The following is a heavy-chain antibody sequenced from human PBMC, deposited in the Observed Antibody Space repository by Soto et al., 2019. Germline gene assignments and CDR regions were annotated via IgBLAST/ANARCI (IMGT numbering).Heavy chain of an antibody. CDR3: ARVPSSSYHYFDY. V-gene: IGHV3-66*01. CDR2: IYSAGSA. CDR1: GFIFSSDW. J-gene: IGHJ4*02. Sequence: GGSLILSCAASGFIFSSDWMHWVRQAPGKGLEWVSVIYSAGSADFADSVKGRFTISRDNSKNTLYLQMSSLRAEDTAVYYCARVPSSSYHYFDYWGQGTLVTVSS. D-gene: IGHD6-13*01.